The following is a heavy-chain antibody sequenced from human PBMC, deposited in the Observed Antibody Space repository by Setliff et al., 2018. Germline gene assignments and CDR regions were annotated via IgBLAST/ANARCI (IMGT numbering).Heavy chain of an antibody. CDR3: ARLNYGDYDY. CDR1: GGTFSSYA. CDR2: IIPILGIA. Sequence: ASVKVSCKASGGTFSSYAISWVRQAPGQGLEWMGGIIPILGIANYAQKFQGRVTITADESTSTAYMGLSSLRSEDTAVYYCARLNYGDYDYWGQGTLVTVSS. D-gene: IGHD4-17*01. V-gene: IGHV1-69*10. J-gene: IGHJ4*02.